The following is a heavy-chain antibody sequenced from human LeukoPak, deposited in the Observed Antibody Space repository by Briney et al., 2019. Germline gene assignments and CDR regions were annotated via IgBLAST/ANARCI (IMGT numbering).Heavy chain of an antibody. CDR2: VWYDGSGK. D-gene: IGHD2-21*02. Sequence: PGGSLRLSCGASGFTFSGYAMYWVRQGPGKGLGWVGVVWYDGSGKYYADSVKSRCAITRDNSKNTLYLQIHSLRAADTAVYYCVRSRRDGGSPVGYYYYYGVAVCGQGTTVTVSS. V-gene: IGHV3-33*01. CDR3: VRSRRDGGSPVGYYYYYGVAV. CDR1: GFTFSGYA. J-gene: IGHJ6*02.